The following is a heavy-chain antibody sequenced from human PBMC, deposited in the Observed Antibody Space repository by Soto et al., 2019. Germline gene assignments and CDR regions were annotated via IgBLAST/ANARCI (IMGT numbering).Heavy chain of an antibody. CDR1: GFTFDDYA. CDR2: ISWNSGSI. Sequence: GGSLRLSCAASGFTFDDYAMHWVRQAPGKGLEWVSGISWNSGSIGYADSVKGRFTISRDNAKNSLYLQMNSLRAEDTALYYCAKNPPGDWGQGTLVTVSS. CDR3: AKNPPGD. J-gene: IGHJ4*02. D-gene: IGHD1-26*01. V-gene: IGHV3-9*01.